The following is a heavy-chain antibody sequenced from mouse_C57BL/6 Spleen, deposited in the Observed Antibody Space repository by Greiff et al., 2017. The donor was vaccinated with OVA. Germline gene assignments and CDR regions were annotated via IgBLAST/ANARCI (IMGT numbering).Heavy chain of an antibody. D-gene: IGHD2-2*01. J-gene: IGHJ4*01. Sequence: QVQLQQPGAELVKPGASVKMSCKASGYTFTSYWITWVKQRPGQGLEWIGDIYPGSGSTNYNEKFKSKATLTVDTSSSTAYMQLSSLTSEDSAVYYCARSQWLRRDYYAMDYWGQGTSVTVSS. CDR1: GYTFTSYW. V-gene: IGHV1-55*01. CDR3: ARSQWLRRDYYAMDY. CDR2: IYPGSGST.